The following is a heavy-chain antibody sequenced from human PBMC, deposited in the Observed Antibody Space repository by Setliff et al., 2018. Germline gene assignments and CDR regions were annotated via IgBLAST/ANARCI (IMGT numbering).Heavy chain of an antibody. J-gene: IGHJ4*02. D-gene: IGHD1-1*01. CDR2: IDYTGNT. CDR1: GGSVSNSGFYY. CDR3: ARTGTYRYFDY. Sequence: PSETLSLTCTVSGGSVSNSGFYYWAWIRQPPGKGLEWIGRIDYTGNTYYNASLKSRLTLSVDTSKKQFSLQLDSVTAADTAVYYCARTGTYRYFDYWGRGTLVTVSS. V-gene: IGHV4-39*01.